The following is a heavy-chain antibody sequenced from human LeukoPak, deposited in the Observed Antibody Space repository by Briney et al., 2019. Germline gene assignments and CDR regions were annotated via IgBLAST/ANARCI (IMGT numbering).Heavy chain of an antibody. CDR1: GGSISSYY. D-gene: IGHD3-10*01. J-gene: IGHJ5*02. CDR2: IYNSGST. CDR3: AREYYYASGSFDP. Sequence: PSETLSLTCTVSGGSISSYYWSWIRQPPGKGLEWIGYIYNSGSTNYNPSLKSRVTISVDTSKNQFSLRLSSVTAADTAVYYCAREYYYASGSFDPWGQGTLVTVSS. V-gene: IGHV4-59*01.